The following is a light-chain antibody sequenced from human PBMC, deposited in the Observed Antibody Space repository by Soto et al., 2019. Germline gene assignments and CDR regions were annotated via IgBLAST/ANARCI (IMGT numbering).Light chain of an antibody. V-gene: IGKV3-15*01. CDR2: GAS. CDR1: QSVSSN. CDR3: QQYNNWPPIT. Sequence: ESVMTQSPGTLSLSTGERATLSWRASQSVSSNSLACYQQKPGQAPRLLLYGASTRATGIPARFSGSGSGTELTLTISSLQHEDFAAYYCQQYNNWPPITFGQGTRLEI. J-gene: IGKJ5*01.